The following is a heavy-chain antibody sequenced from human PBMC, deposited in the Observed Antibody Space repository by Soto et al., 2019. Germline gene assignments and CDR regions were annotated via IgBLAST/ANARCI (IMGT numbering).Heavy chain of an antibody. Sequence: QVQLVQSGAEVKEPGASVNISCKAFGYTFTDSYLHWVRQAPGQGLEWMGCINPTSGDSEYAKRFQGRVTKTGDTAITTAYMAMSTLRSDDTAVYYCARKAAPRLDGTAPFDNWGQGTLVTVSS. V-gene: IGHV1-2*02. CDR2: INPTSGDS. CDR3: ARKAAPRLDGTAPFDN. CDR1: GYTFTDSY. D-gene: IGHD3-9*01. J-gene: IGHJ4*02.